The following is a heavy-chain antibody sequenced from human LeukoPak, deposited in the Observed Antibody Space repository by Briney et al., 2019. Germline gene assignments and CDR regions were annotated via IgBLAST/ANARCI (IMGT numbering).Heavy chain of an antibody. D-gene: IGHD3-3*01. Sequence: KTSETLSLTCTVSGGSISSYYWSWIRQPAGKGLEWIGRIYTSGSTNYNPSLKSRVTMSVDTSKNQFSLKLSSVTAADTAVYYCARLGTYQITIFGGVRFPFDYGGQGTLVTVSS. J-gene: IGHJ4*02. V-gene: IGHV4-4*07. CDR1: GGSISSYY. CDR2: IYTSGST. CDR3: ARLGTYQITIFGGVRFPFDY.